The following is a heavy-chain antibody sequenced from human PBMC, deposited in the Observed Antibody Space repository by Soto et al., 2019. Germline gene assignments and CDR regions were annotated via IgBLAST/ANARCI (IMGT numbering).Heavy chain of an antibody. V-gene: IGHV1-18*01. CDR3: AREGVAPYYYYGMDV. CDR1: GYTFTRSG. D-gene: IGHD5-12*01. Sequence: EASVKVSCKASGYTFTRSGISWVRQAPGQGLEWMGWISTYNGDTNYAQTFQGRVTMTTDTSTSTAYMELRSLRSDDTAVYYCAREGVAPYYYYGMDVWGQGTTVTVSS. CDR2: ISTYNGDT. J-gene: IGHJ6*02.